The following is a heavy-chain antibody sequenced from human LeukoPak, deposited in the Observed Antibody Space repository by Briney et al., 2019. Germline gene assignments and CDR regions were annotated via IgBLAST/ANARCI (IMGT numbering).Heavy chain of an antibody. CDR1: GFTFSSYW. V-gene: IGHV3-7*01. Sequence: GGSLRLSCAASGFTFSSYWMSWVRQAPGKGLEWVANIKQDGSEKYYVDSVKGRFTISRDNAKNSLYLQMNSLRAEDTAVYYCARARDCSGGSCCPRSFDYWGQGTLVTVSS. CDR3: ARARDCSGGSCCPRSFDY. D-gene: IGHD2-15*01. J-gene: IGHJ4*02. CDR2: IKQDGSEK.